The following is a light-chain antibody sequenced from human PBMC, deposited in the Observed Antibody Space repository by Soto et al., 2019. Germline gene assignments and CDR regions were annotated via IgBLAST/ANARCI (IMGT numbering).Light chain of an antibody. Sequence: DIQMTQSPSTLSASVGDRVTITCRASQYIHNYLAWYQQKPGEAPKLLIYEAANLESGVPSRFSGSGTGTEFTLTIISLQLDDFATYYCQQSNNYPWTFGQGTRVEI. V-gene: IGKV1-5*03. CDR3: QQSNNYPWT. CDR2: EAA. CDR1: QYIHNY. J-gene: IGKJ1*01.